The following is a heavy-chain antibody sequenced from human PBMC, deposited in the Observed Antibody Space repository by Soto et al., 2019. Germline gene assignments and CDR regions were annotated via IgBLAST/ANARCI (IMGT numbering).Heavy chain of an antibody. J-gene: IGHJ6*02. Sequence: ASVKVSCKASGYTFTSYGISWVRQAPGQGLEWMGWISAYNGNTNYAQKLQGRVTMTTDTSTSTAYMELRSLRSDDTAVYYCARVSIFGVVTAYYYYGMDVWGQGTTVTVSS. D-gene: IGHD3-3*01. CDR3: ARVSIFGVVTAYYYYGMDV. CDR2: ISAYNGNT. V-gene: IGHV1-18*01. CDR1: GYTFTSYG.